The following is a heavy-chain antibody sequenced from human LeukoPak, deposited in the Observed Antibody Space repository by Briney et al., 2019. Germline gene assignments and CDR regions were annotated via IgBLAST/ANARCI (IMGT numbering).Heavy chain of an antibody. V-gene: IGHV4-39*07. CDR3: ARGRGYCSGGSCYSGFWFDP. CDR2: IYYSGST. J-gene: IGHJ5*02. CDR1: GGSISSSSYY. Sequence: PSETLSLTCTVSGGSISSSSYYWGWIRQPPGKGLEWIGSIYYSGSTYYNPSLKSRVTISVDTSKNQFSLKLSSVTAADTAVYYCARGRGYCSGGSCYSGFWFDPWGQGTLVTVSS. D-gene: IGHD2-15*01.